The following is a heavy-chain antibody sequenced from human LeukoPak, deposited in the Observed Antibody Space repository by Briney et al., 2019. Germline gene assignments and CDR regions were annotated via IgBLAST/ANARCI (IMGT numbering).Heavy chain of an antibody. CDR2: IYYSGST. Sequence: SETLSLTCTVSGGSISSYCWSWLRQPPGKGLEWIGYIYYSGSTNYNPSLKSRVTISVDTSKNQFSLKLSSVTAADTAVYYCATSPRRALANWFDPWGQGTLVTVSS. D-gene: IGHD3-3*02. CDR3: ATSPRRALANWFDP. CDR1: GGSISSYC. V-gene: IGHV4-59*01. J-gene: IGHJ5*02.